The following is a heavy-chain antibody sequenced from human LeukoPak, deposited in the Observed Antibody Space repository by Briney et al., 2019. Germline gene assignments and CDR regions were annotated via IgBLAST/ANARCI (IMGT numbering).Heavy chain of an antibody. V-gene: IGHV1-18*04. CDR2: ISVYNGNT. J-gene: IGHJ5*02. D-gene: IGHD2-2*01. CDR3: ARDRCSSTSCYRQAPVNNWFDP. CDR1: GYTFTSYG. Sequence: ASVKVSCKASGYTFTSYGISWVRQAPGQGLEWMGWISVYNGNTNYAQKLQGRVTMTTDTSTSTAYMELRSLRSDDTAVYYCARDRCSSTSCYRQAPVNNWFDPWGQGTLVTVSS.